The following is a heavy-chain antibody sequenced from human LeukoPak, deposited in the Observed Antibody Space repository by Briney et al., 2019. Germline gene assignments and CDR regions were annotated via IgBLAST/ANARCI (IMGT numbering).Heavy chain of an antibody. Sequence: GGSLRLSCTASGFTFGDYAMSWVRQAPGKGLEWVGFIRSKAYGGTTEYAASVKGRFTISRDDSKSIAYLQMNSLKAEDTAVYYCNCYYYDSRPKEGYYFDYWGQGTLVTVSS. CDR1: GFTFGDYA. D-gene: IGHD3-22*01. V-gene: IGHV3-49*04. CDR3: NCYYYDSRPKEGYYFDY. CDR2: IRSKAYGGTT. J-gene: IGHJ4*02.